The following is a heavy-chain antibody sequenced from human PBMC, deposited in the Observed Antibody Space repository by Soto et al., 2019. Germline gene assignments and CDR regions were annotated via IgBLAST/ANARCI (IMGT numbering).Heavy chain of an antibody. D-gene: IGHD1-1*01. V-gene: IGHV4-39*07. Sequence: SETLSLTCTVSGGSISSGGYYWSWIRQPPGKGLEWIGEINHSGSTNYNPSLKSRVTISVDTSKNQFSLKLSSVTAADTAVYYCARGLRRPTSKRWFDPWGQGTLVTVSS. CDR3: ARGLRRPTSKRWFDP. CDR2: INHSGST. J-gene: IGHJ5*02. CDR1: GGSISSGGYY.